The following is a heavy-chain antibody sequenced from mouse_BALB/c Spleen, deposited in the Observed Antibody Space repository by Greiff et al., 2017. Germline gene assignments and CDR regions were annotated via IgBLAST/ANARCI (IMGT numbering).Heavy chain of an antibody. D-gene: IGHD2-1*01. CDR3: ARVIYYGNYGYAMDY. J-gene: IGHJ4*01. V-gene: IGHV3-2*02. CDR2: ISYSGST. Sequence: EVKLQESGPGLVKPSQSLSLTCTVTGYSITSDYAWNWIRQFPGNQLEWMGYISYSGSTSYNPSLKSRISITRDTSKNQFFLQLNSVTTEDTATYYCARVIYYGNYGYAMDYWGQGTSVTVSS. CDR1: GYSITSDYA.